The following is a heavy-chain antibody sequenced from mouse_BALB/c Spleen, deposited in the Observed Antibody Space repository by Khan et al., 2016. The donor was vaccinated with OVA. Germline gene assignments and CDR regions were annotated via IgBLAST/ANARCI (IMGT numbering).Heavy chain of an antibody. Sequence: VQLKESGPGLVKPSQSLSLTCTVTGYSITSDYAWNWIRQFPGNKLEWMGYINYSGSTSYNPSLKSRISIPRDTSKNQSFLQLNSVTTEDTATYYCARGVRLTYWGQGTLVTVSA. V-gene: IGHV3-2*02. CDR2: INYSGST. D-gene: IGHD2-14*01. CDR3: ARGVRLTY. CDR1: GYSITSDYA. J-gene: IGHJ3*01.